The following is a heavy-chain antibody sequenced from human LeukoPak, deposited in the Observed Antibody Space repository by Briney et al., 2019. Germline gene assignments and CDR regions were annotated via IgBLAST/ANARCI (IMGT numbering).Heavy chain of an antibody. J-gene: IGHJ3*02. CDR2: ISAYNGNT. Sequence: GASVKVSCKASGYTFTSYGISWVRQAPGQGLEWMGWISAYNGNTNYAQKLQGRVTMTTDTSTSTAYMELRSLRSDDTAVYYCARSGSSSWYWGGTAGAFDIWGQGTMVTVSS. CDR3: ARSGSSSWYWGGTAGAFDI. V-gene: IGHV1-18*01. D-gene: IGHD6-13*01. CDR1: GYTFTSYG.